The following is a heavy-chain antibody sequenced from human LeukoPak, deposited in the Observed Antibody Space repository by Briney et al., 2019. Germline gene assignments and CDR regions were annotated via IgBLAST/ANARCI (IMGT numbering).Heavy chain of an antibody. D-gene: IGHD4-11*01. J-gene: IGHJ4*02. CDR1: GFSFSSYW. CDR2: IKQDGSES. Sequence: PGGSLRLSCAASGFSFSSYWMSWVRQAPGKGLEWVANIKQDGSESNYVGSVKGRFTTSRDNAKNSLYLQMNSLRAEDTAVYYCAKDSYSKGDYWGQGTLVTVSS. CDR3: AKDSYSKGDY. V-gene: IGHV3-7*05.